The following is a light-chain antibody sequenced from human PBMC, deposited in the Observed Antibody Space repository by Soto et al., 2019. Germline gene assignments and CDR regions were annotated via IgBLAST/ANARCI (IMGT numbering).Light chain of an antibody. Sequence: QSALTQPRSVSGSPGQSVTISCTGTSSDVGGYNYVSWYQHHPGKAPKVMIYDVSKRPSGVPDRFSGSKSGTSASLAISGLQPEDEADYCCAAWDDSLNEYVFGDGTKVTVL. V-gene: IGLV2-11*01. J-gene: IGLJ1*01. CDR3: AAWDDSLNEYV. CDR2: DVS. CDR1: SSDVGGYNY.